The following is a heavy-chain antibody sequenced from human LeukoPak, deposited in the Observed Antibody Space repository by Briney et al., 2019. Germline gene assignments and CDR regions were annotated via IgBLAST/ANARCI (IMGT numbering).Heavy chain of an antibody. D-gene: IGHD3-10*01. CDR3: ARVTSGSGTYGAFDY. Sequence: GGSLRLSCAASEFTFSSYSMNWVRQAPGKGLEWVSSISSSSEFIYYADSVKGRFTISRDNAKNSLYLQMNSLRDEGTAVYYCARVTSGSGTYGAFDYWGQGTLVTVSS. V-gene: IGHV3-21*04. CDR2: ISSSSEFI. J-gene: IGHJ4*02. CDR1: EFTFSSYS.